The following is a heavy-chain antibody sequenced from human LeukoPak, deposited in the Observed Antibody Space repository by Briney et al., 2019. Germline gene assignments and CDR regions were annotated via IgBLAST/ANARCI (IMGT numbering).Heavy chain of an antibody. CDR1: GYTFTSYD. CDR3: TRGPYAYSQY. J-gene: IGHJ1*01. D-gene: IGHD4-17*01. V-gene: IGHV1-8*01. Sequence: ASVKVSCKASGYTFTSYDINWVRQAPGQGFEWMGWINPDSGNTGYRQKFQGRLTMTRDASISTAYMELSSLRSEDTAFYYCTRGPYAYSQYWGQGTLVTVSS. CDR2: INPDSGNT.